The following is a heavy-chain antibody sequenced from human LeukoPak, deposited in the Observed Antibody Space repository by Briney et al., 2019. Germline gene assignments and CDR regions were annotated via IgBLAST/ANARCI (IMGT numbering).Heavy chain of an antibody. Sequence: GGSLRLSCAASGFTVSSNYMSWVRQAPGKGLEWVSVIYSGGSTYYADSVKGRFTISRDNSKNTLYLQMNSLRAEDTAVYYCARGPYDYVWGSFFDYWGQGTLVTVSS. CDR2: IYSGGST. V-gene: IGHV3-66*01. CDR3: ARGPYDYVWGSFFDY. CDR1: GFTVSSNY. D-gene: IGHD3-16*01. J-gene: IGHJ4*02.